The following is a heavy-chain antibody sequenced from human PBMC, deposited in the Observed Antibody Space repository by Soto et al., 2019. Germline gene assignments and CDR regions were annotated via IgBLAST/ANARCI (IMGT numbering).Heavy chain of an antibody. CDR2: INSDGSST. Sequence: EVQLVESGGGLVQPGGSLRLSCAASGFTFSSYWMHWVRQAPGKGLVWVSRINSDGSSTSYADSVKGRFTISRDNAKNTLYLQMNSLRAEDTAVYYCARDYDILTGYYLYYYYGMDVWGQGTTVTVSS. CDR1: GFTFSSYW. J-gene: IGHJ6*02. V-gene: IGHV3-74*01. D-gene: IGHD3-9*01. CDR3: ARDYDILTGYYLYYYYGMDV.